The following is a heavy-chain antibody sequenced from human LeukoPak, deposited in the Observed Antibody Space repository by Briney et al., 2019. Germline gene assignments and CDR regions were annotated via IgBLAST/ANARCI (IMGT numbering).Heavy chain of an antibody. CDR2: ISGSGGTI. D-gene: IGHD3-16*01. V-gene: IGHV3-48*03. CDR3: AKDQGRGGFGLDY. J-gene: IGHJ4*02. CDR1: GLTFSNYE. Sequence: PGGSLRLSCAASGLTFSNYEMNWVRQAPGKGLEWASFISGSGGTIYYTDSVKGRFTISRDNAKNSLHLQMNNLRAEDTAIYYCAKDQGRGGFGLDYWGQGTLVTVSS.